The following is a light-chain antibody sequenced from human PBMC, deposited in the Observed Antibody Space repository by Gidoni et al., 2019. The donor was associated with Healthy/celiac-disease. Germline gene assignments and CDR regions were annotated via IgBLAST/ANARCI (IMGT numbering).Light chain of an antibody. J-gene: IGKJ2*01. CDR3: QQYKNWPPKYT. CDR2: VAS. V-gene: IGKV3-15*01. CDR1: QSVNSS. Sequence: EIVMTPSTATLSVSPGERATLSCRASQSVNSSLAWYQQKPGQAPRHLIYVASTRATGIPARLSGSGSGTEFNLTISSLQSEDFAVDYCQQYKNWPPKYTFXQXTKLEIK.